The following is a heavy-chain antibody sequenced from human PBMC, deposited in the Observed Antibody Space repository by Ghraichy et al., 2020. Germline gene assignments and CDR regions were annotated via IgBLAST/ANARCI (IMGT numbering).Heavy chain of an antibody. J-gene: IGHJ6*02. CDR1: GFTFSSYS. CDR3: ASDCSSTSCYDVVYYYGMDV. CDR2: ISSSSSYI. V-gene: IGHV3-21*01. Sequence: GESLNISCAASGFTFSSYSMNWVRQAPGKGLEWVSSISSSSSYIYYADSVKGRFTISRDNAKNSLYLQMNSLRAEDTAVYYCASDCSSTSCYDVVYYYGMDVWGQGTTVTVSS. D-gene: IGHD2-2*01.